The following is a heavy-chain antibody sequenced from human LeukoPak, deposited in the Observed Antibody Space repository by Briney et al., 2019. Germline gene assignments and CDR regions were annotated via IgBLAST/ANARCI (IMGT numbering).Heavy chain of an antibody. CDR3: AREDYYDSSGFGGGY. CDR2: IKQDGSEK. J-gene: IGHJ4*02. CDR1: GFTFSDYW. Sequence: PGGSLRLSCVASGFTFSDYWMSWVRQAPGKGLEWVANIKQDGSEKNYVDSVKGRSTISRDNAKNSLYLQLNSLRADDTAVYYCAREDYYDSSGFGGGYWGQGTLVTVSS. V-gene: IGHV3-7*03. D-gene: IGHD3-22*01.